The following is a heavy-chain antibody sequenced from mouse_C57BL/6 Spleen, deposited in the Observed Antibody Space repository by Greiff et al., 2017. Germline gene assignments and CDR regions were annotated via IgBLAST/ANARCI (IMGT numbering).Heavy chain of an antibody. CDR1: GFNIKDDY. CDR3: TTLLLKDAMDY. V-gene: IGHV14-4*01. CDR2: IDPENGDT. J-gene: IGHJ4*01. Sequence: EVKLMESGAELVRPGASVKLSCTASGFNIKDDYMHWVKQRPEQGLEWIGWIDPENGDTEYASKFQGKATITADTSSNTAYLQLSSLTSEDTAVYYCTTLLLKDAMDYWGQGTSVTVSS. D-gene: IGHD2-10*01.